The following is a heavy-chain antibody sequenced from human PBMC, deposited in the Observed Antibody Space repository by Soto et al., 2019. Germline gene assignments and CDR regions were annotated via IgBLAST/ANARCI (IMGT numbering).Heavy chain of an antibody. D-gene: IGHD3-10*01. V-gene: IGHV3-33*01. Sequence: QVQLVESGGGVVQPGRSLRLSCVASGFAFSSYGMHWVRQAPGKGLEWVAVIWSDGSNKLYADSVKGRFTISRDNFRTTLYLQMNRLRVEDTAIYYCAGDRGAAAFDLWGQGTMVTVSS. CDR1: GFAFSSYG. J-gene: IGHJ3*01. CDR2: IWSDGSNK. CDR3: AGDRGAAAFDL.